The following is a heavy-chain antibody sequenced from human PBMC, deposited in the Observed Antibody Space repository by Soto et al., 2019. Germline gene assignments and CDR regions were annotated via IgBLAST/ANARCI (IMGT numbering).Heavy chain of an antibody. J-gene: IGHJ4*02. V-gene: IGHV3-11*06. CDR3: ARVGVVTAAGTSDY. CDR1: GFTFSDYY. CDR2: ISGTSDSI. D-gene: IGHD6-13*01. Sequence: PGGSLRLSCAASGFTFSDYYMSWIRQVPGKGLEWVAYISGTSDSIPYADSVKGRFTISRDNAKSSLYLQMNSLRAEDTAVYYCARVGVVTAAGTSDYWGQGTLVTVSS.